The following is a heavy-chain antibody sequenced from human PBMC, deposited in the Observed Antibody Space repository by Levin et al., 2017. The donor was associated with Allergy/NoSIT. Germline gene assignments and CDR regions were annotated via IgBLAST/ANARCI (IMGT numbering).Heavy chain of an antibody. CDR2: IYYSGET. CDR3: VRAQTGYVSPFDF. Sequence: PSETLSLTCSVSGGSTRLGGYYWGWLRQHPVKGLEWLGYIYYSGETFYNPSVESRLVISHDTSENQFSLQLTSLAAADTAVYYCVRAQTGYVSPFDFWGPGTLVTVSS. J-gene: IGHJ4*02. V-gene: IGHV4-31*03. D-gene: IGHD3-9*01. CDR1: GGSTRLGGYY.